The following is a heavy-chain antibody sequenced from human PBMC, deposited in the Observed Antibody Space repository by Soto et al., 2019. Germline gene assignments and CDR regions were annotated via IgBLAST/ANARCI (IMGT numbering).Heavy chain of an antibody. J-gene: IGHJ6*02. CDR3: ARATFGAVLHLEV. Sequence: QVRLQESGSGLVKPSQTLSLTCAVSGASISTPGYTWSWIRQPPGKGLEWIGYIYPSGASTYNPSIKSRVTISLDASSNRFSLSVGSVTAADTAVYYCARATFGAVLHLEVWGQGTTVTVSS. CDR1: GASISTPGYT. CDR2: IYPSGAS. V-gene: IGHV4-30-2*01. D-gene: IGHD3-3*01.